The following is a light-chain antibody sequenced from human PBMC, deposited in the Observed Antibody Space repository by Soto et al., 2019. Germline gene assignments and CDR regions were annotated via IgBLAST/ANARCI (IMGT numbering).Light chain of an antibody. CDR1: SSDVGRFNL. J-gene: IGLJ1*01. CDR3: CSYAGSSTYV. Sequence: QSVLTQPASVSGSPGQSITISCTGASSDVGRFNLVSWYQQHPGNAPKVIIYEASKRPSGVSNRFSGSKSGNTASLTISGLQAEDEADYYCCSYAGSSTYVFGGGTKLTVL. V-gene: IGLV2-23*01. CDR2: EAS.